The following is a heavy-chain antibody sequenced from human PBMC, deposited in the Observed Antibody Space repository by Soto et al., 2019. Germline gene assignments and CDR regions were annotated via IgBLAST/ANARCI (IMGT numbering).Heavy chain of an antibody. V-gene: IGHV2-5*02. Sequence: QITLKESGPTLVKPTQTLTLTCTFSGFSLSTSGVGVGWICQPPGKALEWLAVNYWDDNKYYSPSLKSRLTITKDTSKNQVVLIMTNMDPVDTATYYCTHRRVHYGMDVWGQGTTVTVSS. CDR2: NYWDDNK. CDR3: THRRVHYGMDV. J-gene: IGHJ6*02. CDR1: GFSLSTSGVG.